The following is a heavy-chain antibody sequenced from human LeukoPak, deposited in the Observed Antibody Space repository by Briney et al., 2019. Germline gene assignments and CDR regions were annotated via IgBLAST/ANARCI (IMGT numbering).Heavy chain of an antibody. CDR1: GGSISSSSYY. CDR2: IYYSGST. D-gene: IGHD3-22*01. V-gene: IGHV4-39*07. J-gene: IGHJ4*02. CDR3: ARGGYYDSSGYYFDY. Sequence: SETLSLTCTASGGSISSSSYYWGWIRQPPGKGLEWIGSIYYSGSTYYNPSLKSRVTISVDTSKNQFSLKLSSVTAADTAVYYCARGGYYDSSGYYFDYWGQGTLVTVSS.